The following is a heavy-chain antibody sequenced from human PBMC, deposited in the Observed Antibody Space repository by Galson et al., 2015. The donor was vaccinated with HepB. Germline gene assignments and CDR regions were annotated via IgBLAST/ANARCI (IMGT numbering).Heavy chain of an antibody. J-gene: IGHJ4*02. CDR3: ARDRRDILTGYYPYYFDY. Sequence: SLRLSCAASGFTFSSYWMSWVRQAPGKGLEWVANIKQDGSEKYYVDSVKGRFTISRDNAKNSLYLQMNSLRAEDTAVYYCARDRRDILTGYYPYYFDYWGQGTLVTVSS. CDR2: IKQDGSEK. D-gene: IGHD3-9*01. V-gene: IGHV3-7*03. CDR1: GFTFSSYW.